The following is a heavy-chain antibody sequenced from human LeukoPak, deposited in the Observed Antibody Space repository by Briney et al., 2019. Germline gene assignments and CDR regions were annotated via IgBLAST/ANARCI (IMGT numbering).Heavy chain of an antibody. V-gene: IGHV3-15*01. Sequence: GGSLRLSCAASGFSFSNAWMSWVRQAPGKGLEWVGRIKSKTDGGTTDYAAPVKGRFTISRDDSKNTLYLQMNSLKTEDTAVYYCTTDPYLHIAVAGTGDCWGQGTLVTVSS. CDR2: IKSKTDGGTT. D-gene: IGHD6-19*01. CDR1: GFSFSNAW. J-gene: IGHJ4*02. CDR3: TTDPYLHIAVAGTGDC.